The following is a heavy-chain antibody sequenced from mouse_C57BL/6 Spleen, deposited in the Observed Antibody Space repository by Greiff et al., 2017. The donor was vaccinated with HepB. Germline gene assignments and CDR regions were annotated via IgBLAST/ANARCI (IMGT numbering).Heavy chain of an antibody. J-gene: IGHJ2*01. V-gene: IGHV5-16*01. CDR3: ARAGYSNYGGFDY. CDR1: GFTFSDYY. CDR2: INYDGSST. Sequence: EVMLVESEGGLVQPGSSMKLSCTASGFTFSDYYMAWVRQVPEKGLEWVANINYDGSSTYYLDSLKSRFIISRDNAKNILYLQMSSLKSEDTATYYCARAGYSNYGGFDYWGQGTTLTVSS. D-gene: IGHD2-5*01.